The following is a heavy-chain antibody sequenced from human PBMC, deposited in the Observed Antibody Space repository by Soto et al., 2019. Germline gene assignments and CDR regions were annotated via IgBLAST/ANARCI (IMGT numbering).Heavy chain of an antibody. V-gene: IGHV3-30-3*01. D-gene: IGHD6-19*01. CDR1: GFTFSSSA. J-gene: IGHJ6*02. CDR3: ARIMAVAGYYYCYGMDV. Sequence: QVQLVESGGGVVQPGRSLRLSCAASGFTFSSSAMHWVRQAPGKGLEWVAVISYDGSNKYYADSVKGRFPISRDNSKNTLYLQMNSLRAEDTAVYYCARIMAVAGYYYCYGMDVWGQGTTVTVSS. CDR2: ISYDGSNK.